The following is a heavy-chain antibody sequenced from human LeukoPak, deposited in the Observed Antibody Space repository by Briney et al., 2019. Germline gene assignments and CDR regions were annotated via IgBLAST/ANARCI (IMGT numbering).Heavy chain of an antibody. D-gene: IGHD3-22*01. Sequence: GASVKVSCKASGYTFTGYYMHWVRRAPGQGLEWMGWINPNSGGTNYAQKFQGRVTMTRDTSISTAYMELSRLRSDDTAVYYCARADDSSGYYPVDYWGQGTLVTVSS. CDR2: INPNSGGT. V-gene: IGHV1-2*02. CDR1: GYTFTGYY. J-gene: IGHJ4*02. CDR3: ARADDSSGYYPVDY.